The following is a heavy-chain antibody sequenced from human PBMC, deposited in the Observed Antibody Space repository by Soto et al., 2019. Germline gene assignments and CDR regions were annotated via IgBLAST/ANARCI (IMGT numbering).Heavy chain of an antibody. Sequence: SETLSLTCTVSGGSISSYYWSWIRQPPGKGLEWIGYIYYSGSTNYNPSLKSRVTISVDTSKNQFSLKLSSVTAADTAVYYCARDYGPSRGWFDPWGQGTLVTVSS. CDR2: IYYSGST. CDR3: ARDYGPSRGWFDP. J-gene: IGHJ5*02. V-gene: IGHV4-59*01. CDR1: GGSISSYY. D-gene: IGHD3-16*01.